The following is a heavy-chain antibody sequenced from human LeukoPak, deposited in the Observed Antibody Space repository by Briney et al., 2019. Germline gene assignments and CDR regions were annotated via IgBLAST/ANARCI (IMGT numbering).Heavy chain of an antibody. CDR2: INPSGGST. CDR1: GYTFTDYY. D-gene: IGHD3-10*01. J-gene: IGHJ4*02. Sequence: ASLKVSCKASGYTFTDYYMHWVRQAPGQGLEWMGIINPSGGSTSYAQKFQGRVTMTRDTSTSTVYMELSSLRSEDTAVYYCARDSGMVRGTVDYWGQGTLVTVSS. V-gene: IGHV1-46*01. CDR3: ARDSGMVRGTVDY.